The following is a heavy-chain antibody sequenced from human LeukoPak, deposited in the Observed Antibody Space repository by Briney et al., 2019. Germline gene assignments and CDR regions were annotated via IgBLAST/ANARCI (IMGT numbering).Heavy chain of an antibody. CDR3: ARRRIAAAGLIKYFDY. CDR1: GGSINSYY. J-gene: IGHJ4*02. Sequence: PSETLSLTCTVSGGSINSYYWNWIRQPPGKGLEWIAYIYYSGSTYYNPSLKSRVTISVDTSKNQFSLKLSSVTAADTAVYYCARRRIAAAGLIKYFDYWGQGTLVTVSS. D-gene: IGHD6-13*01. V-gene: IGHV4-59*04. CDR2: IYYSGST.